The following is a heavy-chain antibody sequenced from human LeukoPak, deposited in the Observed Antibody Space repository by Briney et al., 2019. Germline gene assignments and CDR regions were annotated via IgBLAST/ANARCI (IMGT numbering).Heavy chain of an antibody. V-gene: IGHV4-31*03. J-gene: IGHJ5*02. CDR3: AREYRGGDSSGYNH. CDR1: GGSISSGGYY. Sequence: SETLSLTCTVSGGSISSGGYYWSWIRQHPGKGLEWIGYIYYSGSTYYNPSLKSRLTISVDTSKNQFSLKLSSVTAADTAVYYCAREYRGGDSSGYNHWGQGTLVTVPS. D-gene: IGHD3-22*01. CDR2: IYYSGST.